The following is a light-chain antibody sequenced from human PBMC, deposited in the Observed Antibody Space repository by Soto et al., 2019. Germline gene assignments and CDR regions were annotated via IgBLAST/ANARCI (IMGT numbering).Light chain of an antibody. CDR3: AAWDDSLSGVV. CDR1: SSNIGSNT. CDR2: SNN. Sequence: SVLTQPPSASGTPGQRVTISCSGSSSNIGSNTVNWYQQFPGTAPKLLIYSNNQRPSGVPDRFSGSKSGTSASLAISGLQSEDEADYYCAAWDDSLSGVVFGGGTSSPS. J-gene: IGLJ2*01. V-gene: IGLV1-44*01.